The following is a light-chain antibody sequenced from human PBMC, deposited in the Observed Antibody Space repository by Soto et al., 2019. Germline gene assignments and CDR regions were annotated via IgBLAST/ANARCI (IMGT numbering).Light chain of an antibody. J-gene: IGKJ1*01. V-gene: IGKV3-20*01. CDR1: QSLGSSY. CDR3: HQYGSSPRT. CDR2: GAS. Sequence: EIVLTQSPCTLSLSPGERATLSCRASQSLGSSYLAWYQQRPGQAPRLLIYGASSRATGIPDRFSGSGSGTDFTLTISRLEPEDFAVYYCHQYGSSPRTFGQGTKVDIK.